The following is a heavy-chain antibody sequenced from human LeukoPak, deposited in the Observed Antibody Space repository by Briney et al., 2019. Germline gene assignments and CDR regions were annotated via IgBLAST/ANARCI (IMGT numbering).Heavy chain of an antibody. CDR2: ISSDGSIK. J-gene: IGHJ4*02. CDR1: GFTFSSYA. D-gene: IGHD3-22*01. V-gene: IGHV3-30-3*01. CDR3: ARGDYDSSGYPTATDY. Sequence: GGSLRLSCAASGFTFSSYAMHWVRQAPGKGLEWVAVISSDGSIKYYADSVKGRFTISRDNSKNTVYLQMNSLRAEDTAVYYCARGDYDSSGYPTATDYWGQGTLVTVSS.